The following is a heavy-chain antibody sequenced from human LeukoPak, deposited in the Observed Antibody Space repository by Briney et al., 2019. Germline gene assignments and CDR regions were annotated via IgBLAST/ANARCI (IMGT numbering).Heavy chain of an antibody. CDR3: ARDQNYDFWSGLNPPADWFDP. J-gene: IGHJ5*02. Sequence: SETLSLTXTVSGGSISSGDYYWSWISQPPGKGLEWIGYIYYSGSTYYNPSLKSRVTISVDTSKNQFSLKLSSVTAADTAVYYCARDQNYDFWSGLNPPADWFDPWGQGTLVTVSS. V-gene: IGHV4-30-4*08. D-gene: IGHD3-3*01. CDR2: IYYSGST. CDR1: GGSISSGDYY.